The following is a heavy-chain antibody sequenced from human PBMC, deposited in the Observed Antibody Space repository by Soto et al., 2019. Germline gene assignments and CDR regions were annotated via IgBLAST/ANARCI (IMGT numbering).Heavy chain of an antibody. V-gene: IGHV3-49*03. D-gene: IGHD5-12*01. CDR3: TNYDLHYYGMDV. CDR1: GFTFGDYA. J-gene: IGHJ6*02. CDR2: IRSKAYGGTT. Sequence: SLRLSWTASGFTFGDYAMIWFRQAPGKGLEWVGFIRSKAYGGTTEYAASVKGRFTISRDDSKSIAYLQMNSMKTEDTAVYYCTNYDLHYYGMDVWGQGTTVTVSS.